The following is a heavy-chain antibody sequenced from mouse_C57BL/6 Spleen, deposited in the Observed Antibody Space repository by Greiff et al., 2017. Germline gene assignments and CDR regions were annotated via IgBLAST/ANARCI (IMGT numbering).Heavy chain of an antibody. CDR3: ASDYDSSYGWYFDV. CDR2: IYPGSGST. V-gene: IGHV1-55*01. J-gene: IGHJ1*03. Sequence: QVQLQQPGAELVKPGASVKMSCKASGYTFNSYWITWVKQRPGQGLEWIGDIYPGSGSTKYNEKFKSKATLTLDTSSSTAYMQLISLTSEDSAVYYWASDYDSSYGWYFDVWGTGTTVTVSS. D-gene: IGHD1-1*01. CDR1: GYTFNSYW.